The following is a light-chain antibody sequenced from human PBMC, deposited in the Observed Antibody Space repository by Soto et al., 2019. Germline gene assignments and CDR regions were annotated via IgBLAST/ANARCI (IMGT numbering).Light chain of an antibody. Sequence: EVVMTQSPASLSASPGERVTLSCRASQNIRSSLAWYQQRPGQAPRLLIYDASTRATGIPARFSGSGSGTDFTLTISSLEPEDFAVYYCQQRSNWPRGTFGGGTKVDI. V-gene: IGKV3-11*01. CDR1: QNIRSS. CDR2: DAS. J-gene: IGKJ4*01. CDR3: QQRSNWPRGT.